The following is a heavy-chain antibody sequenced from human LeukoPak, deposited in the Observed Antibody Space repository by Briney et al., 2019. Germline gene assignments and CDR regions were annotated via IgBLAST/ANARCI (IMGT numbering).Heavy chain of an antibody. D-gene: IGHD1-26*01. Sequence: GGSLRLSCVTSGFSFDNYGMSWVRRAPGKGLEWISYFSSRKNIVNYADSVKGRFTISRDKAKTSLYMQMNSLRAEDTAVYYCVRDQQWESPHYFDFWGQGTPVTVSS. V-gene: IGHV3-48*01. CDR2: FSSRKNIV. CDR1: GFSFDNYG. CDR3: VRDQQWESPHYFDF. J-gene: IGHJ4*02.